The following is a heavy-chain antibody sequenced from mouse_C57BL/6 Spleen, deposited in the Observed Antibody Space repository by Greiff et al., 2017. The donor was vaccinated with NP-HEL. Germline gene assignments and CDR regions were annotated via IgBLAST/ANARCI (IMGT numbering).Heavy chain of an antibody. J-gene: IGHJ1*03. CDR3: ARSLITPVWYFDV. CDR2: IYPRSGNT. V-gene: IGHV1-81*01. CDR1: GYTFTSYG. D-gene: IGHD1-1*01. Sequence: VQLQQSGAELARPGASVKLSCKASGYTFTSYGISWVKQRTGQGLEWIGEIYPRSGNTYYNEKFKGKATLTADKSSSTAYMELRSLTSEDSAVSFCARSLITPVWYFDVWGTGPTVTVSS.